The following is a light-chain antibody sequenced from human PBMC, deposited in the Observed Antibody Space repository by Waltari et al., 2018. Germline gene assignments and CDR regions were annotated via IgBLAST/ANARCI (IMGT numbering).Light chain of an antibody. V-gene: IGLV2-23*02. CDR2: QVA. Sequence: QSALTQPSSVSGSPGQSITISCTGTNCDFGSYNFVSWYQQHPGNAPKRMIYQVARRPAGCASRFAGCKTDNTAYLTICALQAEDEADYHCCSYPRSFTYVLGTGTKVTVL. CDR3: CSYPRSFTYV. CDR1: NCDFGSYNF. J-gene: IGLJ1*01.